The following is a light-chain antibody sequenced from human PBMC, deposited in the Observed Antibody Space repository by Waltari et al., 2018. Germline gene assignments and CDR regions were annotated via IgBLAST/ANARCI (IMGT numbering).Light chain of an antibody. CDR2: GNS. CDR3: QSYDSSLSGFWV. J-gene: IGLJ3*02. CDR1: RSNIRPGSD. Sequence: QSVLTQPPSVSGAPGPRVPISCTGSRSNIRPGSDVPWYQQLPGTAPKLLIYGNSNRPSGVPDRFSGSKSGTSASLAITGLQAEDEADYYCQSYDSSLSGFWVFGGGTKLTVL. V-gene: IGLV1-40*01.